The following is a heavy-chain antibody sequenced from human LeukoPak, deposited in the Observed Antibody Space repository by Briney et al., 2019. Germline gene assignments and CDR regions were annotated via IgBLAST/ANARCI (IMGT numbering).Heavy chain of an antibody. V-gene: IGHV3-48*04. CDR2: ISSSSSTI. CDR1: GFTFSSYS. J-gene: IGHJ4*02. Sequence: PGGSLRLSCAASGFTFSSYSMNWVRQAPGKGLEWVSYISSSSSTIYYADSVKGRFTISRDNAKNSLYLQMNSLRAEDTAAYYCASKGYYDSSGYYFLGYWGQGTLVTVSS. D-gene: IGHD3-22*01. CDR3: ASKGYYDSSGYYFLGY.